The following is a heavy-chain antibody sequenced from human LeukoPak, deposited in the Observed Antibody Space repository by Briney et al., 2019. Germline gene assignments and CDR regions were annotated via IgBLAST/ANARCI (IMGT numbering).Heavy chain of an antibody. Sequence: GGSLRLSCAASGFTFSSYSMNWVRQAPGKGLEWVSSISSSSSYIYYADSVKGRFTISGDNAKNTLYLQMNSLRAEDTAVYYCARGSKVVLTALFDSWGQGTLVTVSS. CDR1: GFTFSSYS. CDR2: ISSSSSYI. J-gene: IGHJ4*02. D-gene: IGHD2-21*02. CDR3: ARGSKVVLTALFDS. V-gene: IGHV3-21*01.